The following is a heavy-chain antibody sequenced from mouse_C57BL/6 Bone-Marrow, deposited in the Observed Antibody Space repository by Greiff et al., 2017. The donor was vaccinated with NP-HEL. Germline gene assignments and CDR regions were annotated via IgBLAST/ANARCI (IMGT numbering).Heavy chain of an antibody. CDR3: TYSNYPYWYVDV. CDR2: IRNKANNPAT. V-gene: IGHV6-6*01. Sequence: EVKLEESGGGLVQPGGSMKLSCAASGFTFRDDWMDWVRQSPEKGLEWVAEIRNKANNPATSYAASVRGRFTISRDDTKRSVYLQMNSLRAEDTCIYYSTYSNYPYWYVDVWGTGTTVTVSS. J-gene: IGHJ1*03. D-gene: IGHD2-5*01. CDR1: GFTFRDDW.